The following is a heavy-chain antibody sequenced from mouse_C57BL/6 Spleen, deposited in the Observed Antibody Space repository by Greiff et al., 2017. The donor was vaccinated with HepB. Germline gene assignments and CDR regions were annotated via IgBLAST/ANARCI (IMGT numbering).Heavy chain of an antibody. V-gene: IGHV1-5*01. CDR3: TRDGYSRAY. J-gene: IGHJ3*01. CDR1: GYTFTSYW. Sequence: EVQLQQSGTVLARPGASVKMSCKTSGYTFTSYWMHWVKQRPGQGLEWIGAIYPGNSDTSYNQKFKGKAKLTAVTSASTAYMELSSLTNEDYAGYYFTRDGYSRAYWGQGTLVTVSA. D-gene: IGHD2-3*01. CDR2: IYPGNSDT.